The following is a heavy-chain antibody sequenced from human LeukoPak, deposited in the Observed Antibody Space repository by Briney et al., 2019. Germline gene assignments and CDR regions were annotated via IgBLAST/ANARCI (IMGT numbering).Heavy chain of an antibody. CDR2: ISGSGGST. Sequence: AGGSLRLSCAASGFTFSSYAMSWVRQAPGKGLEWVSAISGSGGSTYYADSVKGRCTISRDNSKNTLYLQMNSLRTEDTAVYYCAKGRVGANGYYYYGMDVWGQGTTVTVSS. CDR1: GFTFSSYA. D-gene: IGHD1-26*01. V-gene: IGHV3-23*01. CDR3: AKGRVGANGYYYYGMDV. J-gene: IGHJ6*02.